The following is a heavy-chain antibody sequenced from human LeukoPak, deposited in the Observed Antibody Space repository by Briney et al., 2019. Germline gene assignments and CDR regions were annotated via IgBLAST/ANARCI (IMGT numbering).Heavy chain of an antibody. V-gene: IGHV4-39*01. D-gene: IGHD3-10*01. Sequence: SETLSLTCTVSGGSISSSSYYWGWLRQPPGKGLEWIGCIYYSGSTYYNPSLNSRVTMSVDTSKKQFSLKLSSVTAADTAVYYCARQRAFYYGSGTYQPKYFDYWGQGTLVTVSS. CDR1: GGSISSSSYY. CDR2: IYYSGST. J-gene: IGHJ4*02. CDR3: ARQRAFYYGSGTYQPKYFDY.